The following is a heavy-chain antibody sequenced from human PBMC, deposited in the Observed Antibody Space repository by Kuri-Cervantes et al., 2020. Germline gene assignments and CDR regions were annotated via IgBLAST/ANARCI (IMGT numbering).Heavy chain of an antibody. V-gene: IGHV3-48*03. D-gene: IGHD4/OR15-4a*01. CDR2: ISKSSSTL. J-gene: IGHJ4*02. CDR3: ASTTMVEINYFDY. CDR1: GFTFSSYE. Sequence: GGSLRLSCAASGFTFSSYEMNWVRQAPGKGLEWVSYISKSSSTLYYTDSVKGRFTISRDNAKNSLYLQMNSLRAEDTAVYYCASTTMVEINYFDYWGQGTLVTVSS.